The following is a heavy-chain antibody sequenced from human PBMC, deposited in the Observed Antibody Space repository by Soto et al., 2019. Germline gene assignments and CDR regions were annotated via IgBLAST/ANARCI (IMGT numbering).Heavy chain of an antibody. CDR2: VSSSGGSR. J-gene: IGHJ6*02. Sequence: ELQLLQSGGGLVQPGGSLRLSCAASGFTFTSYAMSWVRQAPGKGLEWVSAVSSSGGSRYYADSVKGRFTISRDNSKNTLDLHMNSLRVEDTAIYYCAKDPSPYQTLYYYGMDVWGQGTTVTVSS. CDR1: GFTFTSYA. CDR3: AKDPSPYQTLYYYGMDV. V-gene: IGHV3-23*01. D-gene: IGHD2-2*01.